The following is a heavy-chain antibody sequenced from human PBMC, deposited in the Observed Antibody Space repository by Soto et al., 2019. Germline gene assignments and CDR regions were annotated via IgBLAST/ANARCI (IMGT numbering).Heavy chain of an antibody. D-gene: IGHD3-3*01. Sequence: SETLSLTCGVNGGSFSGFSWIWIRQPPGKGLEWIGEINHSGGTKYNPSLKSRVSISVDSSKNQFSLKLTSVTSADTAVYYCARGSMIFGVVALSNWFDPWGQGSLVTVSS. CDR1: GGSFSGFS. J-gene: IGHJ5*02. CDR3: ARGSMIFGVVALSNWFDP. V-gene: IGHV4-34*01. CDR2: INHSGGT.